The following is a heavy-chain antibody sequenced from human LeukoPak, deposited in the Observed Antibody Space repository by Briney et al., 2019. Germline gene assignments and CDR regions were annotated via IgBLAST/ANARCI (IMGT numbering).Heavy chain of an antibody. D-gene: IGHD3-10*01. V-gene: IGHV4-59*01. CDR1: VGSIGSFH. Sequence: PSDTLSLTCTLSVGSIGSFHWGWILEPPSQRVECSGYIFYTGSSNYNPSLKSRVTISLHTSNNLLSLKLSSATAADTAVYYCARDFGGLIGGDPLPWGQGSLVTVSS. CDR2: IFYTGSS. CDR3: ARDFGGLIGGDPLP. J-gene: IGHJ5*02.